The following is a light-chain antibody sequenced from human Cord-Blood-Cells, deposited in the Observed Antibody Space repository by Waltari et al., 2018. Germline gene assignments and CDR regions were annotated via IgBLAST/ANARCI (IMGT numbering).Light chain of an antibody. CDR1: QSVLYSSNNKNY. V-gene: IGKV4-1*01. CDR2: WTS. Sequence: DIVMTQSPDSLAVSLGERATINCKSSQSVLYSSNNKNYLAWYQQKPGQPPKLLIYWTSTRESGVPDRFSGSGSVTDFTLTISSLQAEDVAVYYCQQYYSTRPDSFGQGTKLEIK. J-gene: IGKJ2*03. CDR3: QQYYSTRPDS.